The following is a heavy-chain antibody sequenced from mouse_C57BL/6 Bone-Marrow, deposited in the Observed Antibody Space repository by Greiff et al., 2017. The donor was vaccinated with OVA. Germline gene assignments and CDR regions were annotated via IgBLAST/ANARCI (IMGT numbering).Heavy chain of an antibody. D-gene: IGHD1-1*01. Sequence: VQLQQSGPELVKPGASVKIPCKASGYTFTDYNMDWVKQSHGKSLEWIGDINPNNGGTIYNQKFKGKATLTVDKSSSTAYMELRSLTSEDTAVYYCARCDFDYYGSSYWYFDVWGTGTTVTVSS. J-gene: IGHJ1*03. CDR3: ARCDFDYYGSSYWYFDV. CDR1: GYTFTDYN. CDR2: INPNNGGT. V-gene: IGHV1-18*01.